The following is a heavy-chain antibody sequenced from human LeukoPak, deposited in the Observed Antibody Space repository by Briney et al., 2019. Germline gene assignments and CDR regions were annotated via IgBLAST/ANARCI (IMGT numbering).Heavy chain of an antibody. CDR2: IYHSGSP. CDR3: ARAPSGYNFFDY. D-gene: IGHD5-24*01. V-gene: IGHV4-30-2*01. Sequence: PSQTLSLTCAVSGGSISSGGYSWSWIRQPPGKGLEWIGYIYHSGSPYYNPSLKSRVTKSVDRSKNRFSLKLSSVPAADTAVYYCARAPSGYNFFDYWGQGTLVTVSS. CDR1: GGSISSGGYS. J-gene: IGHJ4*02.